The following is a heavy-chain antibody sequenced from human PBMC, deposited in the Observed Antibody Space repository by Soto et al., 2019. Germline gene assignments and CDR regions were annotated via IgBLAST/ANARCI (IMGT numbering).Heavy chain of an antibody. J-gene: IGHJ4*02. D-gene: IGHD5-12*01. V-gene: IGHV2-5*01. Sequence: SGPTLVNPTQTPTLTCTFPGFSFPTAGVAVGWIRQTPGGALEWLTLIYYNDDRRFSPSLKTRLTITGDTSKNQVVLSLTNVDPGDTATYFCAHSDGGYEIIYFDFWGQGIPVTVSS. CDR3: AHSDGGYEIIYFDF. CDR1: GFSFPTAGVA. CDR2: IYYNDDR.